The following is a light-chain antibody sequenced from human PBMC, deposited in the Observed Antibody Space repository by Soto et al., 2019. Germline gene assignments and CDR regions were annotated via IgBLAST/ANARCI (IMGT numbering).Light chain of an antibody. CDR3: QHYGSSPPYT. J-gene: IGKJ2*01. CDR2: GSS. Sequence: EVVLTQSPGTLSLSPGERATLSCRASQSVSNNYLAWYQQKPGQTPKLLIFGSSDRATGIPDRFSGSGSGTDFNLTISSLEPEDFAVDYCQHYGSSPPYTFGQGTKLEIK. CDR1: QSVSNNY. V-gene: IGKV3-20*01.